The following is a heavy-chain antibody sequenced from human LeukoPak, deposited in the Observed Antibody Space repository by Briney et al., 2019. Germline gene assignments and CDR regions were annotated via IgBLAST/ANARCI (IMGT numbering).Heavy chain of an antibody. CDR3: AREVVTMVRGVIVDY. D-gene: IGHD3-10*01. Sequence: SETLSLTCTVSAGSISSGSYYWSWIRQPAGKRLEGIGRIYTSGSTNYNPSLKSRVTISVDTSKNQFSLKLSSVTAADTAVYYCAREVVTMVRGVIVDYWGQGTLVTVS. CDR1: AGSISSGSYY. J-gene: IGHJ4*02. CDR2: IYTSGST. V-gene: IGHV4-61*02.